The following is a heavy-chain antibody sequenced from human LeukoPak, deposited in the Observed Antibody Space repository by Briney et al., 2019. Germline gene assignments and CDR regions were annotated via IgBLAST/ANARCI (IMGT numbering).Heavy chain of an antibody. Sequence: GGSLRLSCAASGFTFSDYYMSWIRQAPGKGLEWVSYISSNSSYTNYADSVKGRFTISRDNAKNSPYLQMNSLRAEDTAVYYCARGYYDILTGFNWFDPWDQGTLVTVSS. J-gene: IGHJ5*02. V-gene: IGHV3-11*06. D-gene: IGHD3-9*01. CDR2: ISSNSSYT. CDR3: ARGYYDILTGFNWFDP. CDR1: GFTFSDYY.